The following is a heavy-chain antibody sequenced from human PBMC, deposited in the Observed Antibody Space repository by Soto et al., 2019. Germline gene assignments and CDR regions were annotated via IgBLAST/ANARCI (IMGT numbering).Heavy chain of an antibody. J-gene: IGHJ4*02. Sequence: PGGSLRLSCAASGFTFSSYGMHWVRQAPGKGLEWVAVIWYDGSNKYYADSVKGRFTISRDNSKNTLYLQMNSLRAEDTAVYYCASGYYYDSSPNNYWGQGTLVTVSS. CDR3: ASGYYYDSSPNNY. CDR1: GFTFSSYG. CDR2: IWYDGSNK. D-gene: IGHD3-22*01. V-gene: IGHV3-33*01.